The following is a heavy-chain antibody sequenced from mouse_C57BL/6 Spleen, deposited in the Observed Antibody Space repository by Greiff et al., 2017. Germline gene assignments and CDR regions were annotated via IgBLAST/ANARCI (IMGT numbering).Heavy chain of an antibody. CDR2: IYPGDGDT. CDR3: ARPLITTVEVWYFDV. V-gene: IGHV1-82*01. CDR1: GYAFSSSW. Sequence: QVQLKQSGPELVKPGASVKISCKASGYAFSSSWMNWVKQRPGKGLEWIGRIYPGDGDTNYIGKFKGKATLTADKSSSTAYMQLSSLTSEDSAVYFCARPLITTVEVWYFDVWGTGTTVTVSS. J-gene: IGHJ1*03. D-gene: IGHD1-1*01.